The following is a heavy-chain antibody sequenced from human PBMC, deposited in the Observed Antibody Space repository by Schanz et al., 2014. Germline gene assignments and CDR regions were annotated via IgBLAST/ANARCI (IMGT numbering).Heavy chain of an antibody. CDR3: AKDPHKDYGGKPQALDI. V-gene: IGHV3-21*06. CDR1: GFTFSTYS. Sequence: EVLLVESGGGLVKPGGSVRVSCAASGFTFSTYSMNWVRQAPGKGLVWVSCIQSDGSITTYADSVKGRFAISRDNSKNTLYLQMNSLRAEDTALYYCAKDPHKDYGGKPQALDIWGQGTMVTVSS. D-gene: IGHD4-17*01. J-gene: IGHJ3*02. CDR2: IQSDGSIT.